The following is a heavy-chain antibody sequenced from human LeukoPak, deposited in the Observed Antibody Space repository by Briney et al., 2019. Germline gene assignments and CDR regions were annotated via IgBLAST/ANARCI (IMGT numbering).Heavy chain of an antibody. J-gene: IGHJ5*02. CDR3: ARHTPYQFVDYRNYRYDWFDP. CDR2: IYPGDSDT. V-gene: IGHV5-51*01. CDR1: GYSFTSYW. Sequence: GESLKISCKGSGYSFTSYWIGWVRQMPGKGLEWMGIIYPGDSDTRYSPSFQGQVTISADKSISTAYLQWSSLKASDTAMYYCARHTPYQFVDYRNYRYDWFDPWGQGTLVTVSS. D-gene: IGHD4-11*01.